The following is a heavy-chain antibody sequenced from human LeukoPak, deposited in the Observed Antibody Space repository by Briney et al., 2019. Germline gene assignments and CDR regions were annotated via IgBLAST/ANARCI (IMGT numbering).Heavy chain of an antibody. Sequence: GGSLRLSCAASGFTFSNYAMIWVRQAPGTGLQWVSTITGYGATNYADSVRGRFTIFRDTSMNTLFLQMNSLGAEDTAVYYCAKGAAAGKVDWFDPWGQGPLVSVSS. CDR1: GFTFSNYA. V-gene: IGHV3-23*01. J-gene: IGHJ5*02. D-gene: IGHD6-13*01. CDR3: AKGAAAGKVDWFDP. CDR2: ITGYGAT.